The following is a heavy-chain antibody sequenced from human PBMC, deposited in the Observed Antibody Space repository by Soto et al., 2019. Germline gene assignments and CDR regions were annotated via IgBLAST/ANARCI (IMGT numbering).Heavy chain of an antibody. CDR2: IFYSGST. V-gene: IGHV4-30-4*08. Sequence: PSKTLSLTCTVSGGSISSGVYYWSWIRQLPGKGLEWIGYIFYSGSTYYNPSLKSRLTISIDTSKNQFSLRLSSVTAEDTAVYYCVRDNGGNSELGYWGQGTLVTVSS. D-gene: IGHD2-21*02. CDR3: VRDNGGNSELGY. CDR1: GGSISSGVYY. J-gene: IGHJ4*02.